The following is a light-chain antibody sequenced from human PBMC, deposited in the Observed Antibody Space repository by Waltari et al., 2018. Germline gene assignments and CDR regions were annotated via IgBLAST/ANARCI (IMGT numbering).Light chain of an antibody. CDR2: EGS. CDR1: SSDVGGYNL. CDR3: CSYAGSSTYV. Sequence: QSALTQPASVSGAPGQSSPISCTGTSSDVGGYNLVSWYQQHPGKAPKLLIYEGSKRPSGVSNRFSGSKSGNTASLTISGLQAEDEADYYCCSYAGSSTYVFGTGTKVTVL. J-gene: IGLJ1*01. V-gene: IGLV2-23*01.